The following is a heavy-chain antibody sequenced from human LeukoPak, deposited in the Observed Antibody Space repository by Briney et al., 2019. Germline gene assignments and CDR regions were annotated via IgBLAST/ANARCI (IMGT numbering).Heavy chain of an antibody. CDR1: GGSFSGYY. J-gene: IGHJ4*02. D-gene: IGHD3-3*01. CDR2: ITSSGSTI. Sequence: LSLTCAVYGGSFSGYYWSWIRQAPGKGLEWVSYITSSGSTIYYADSVKGRFTISRDNAKNSLYLQINSLRAEDTAVYYCARDGGIFGLWGQGTLVTVSS. V-gene: IGHV3-11*01. CDR3: ARDGGIFGL.